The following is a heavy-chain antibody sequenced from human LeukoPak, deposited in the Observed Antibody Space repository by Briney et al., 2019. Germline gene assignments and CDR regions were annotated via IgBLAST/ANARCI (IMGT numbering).Heavy chain of an antibody. D-gene: IGHD3-10*01. CDR1: GFTVSSNY. V-gene: IGHV3-53*01. J-gene: IGHJ4*02. Sequence: PGGSLRLSCAASGFTVSSNYMSWVRQAPGKGLEWVSVIYSGGSTYYADSVKGRFTISRDNSKNTLYLQMNSLRAEDTAVYYCARGKGRGSGSYYIGHWGQGTLVTVSS. CDR2: IYSGGST. CDR3: ARGKGRGSGSYYIGH.